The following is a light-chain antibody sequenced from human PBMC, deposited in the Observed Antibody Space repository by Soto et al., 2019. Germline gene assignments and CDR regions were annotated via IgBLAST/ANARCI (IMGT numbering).Light chain of an antibody. Sequence: QSVLTQPPSVSGAPGQRVTISCTGSSSNIGAGYDVHWYQQLPGTAPKLLIYGNSNRPSGVPDRFSGSKSGTSASLAITGLKAEYEAGYYCQSSDSSRSGWVFGEGATVTVL. J-gene: IGLJ3*02. CDR3: QSSDSSRSGWV. CDR2: GNS. V-gene: IGLV1-40*01. CDR1: SSNIGAGYD.